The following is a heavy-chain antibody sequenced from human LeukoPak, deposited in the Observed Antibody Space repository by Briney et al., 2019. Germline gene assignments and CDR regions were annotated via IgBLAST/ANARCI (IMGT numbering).Heavy chain of an antibody. CDR1: GYTFTSYG. J-gene: IGHJ3*02. D-gene: IGHD3-22*01. Sequence: ASVKVSCKASGYTFTSYGISWVRQAPGQGLEWMGWISAYNGNTNYAQKLQGRVTMTTDTSTSTAYMELRSLRSDDTAVYYCARVVQEYYESSGSDAFDIWGQGTMVTVSS. CDR3: ARVVQEYYESSGSDAFDI. CDR2: ISAYNGNT. V-gene: IGHV1-18*01.